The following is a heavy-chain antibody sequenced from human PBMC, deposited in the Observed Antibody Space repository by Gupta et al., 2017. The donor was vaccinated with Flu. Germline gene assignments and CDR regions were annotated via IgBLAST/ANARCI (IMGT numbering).Heavy chain of an antibody. J-gene: IGHJ6*03. V-gene: IGHV3-53*01. CDR3: ATSLASAGQDYYHMDA. CDR2: FYRDGAT. D-gene: IGHD6-13*01. Sequence: YMTWVRQAPGKGLEWVSTFYRDGATYYADSVKGRFIISRDSSENTVYLQMDSLRAEDTAVYFCATSLASAGQDYYHMDAWGKGTTVTVSS. CDR1: Y.